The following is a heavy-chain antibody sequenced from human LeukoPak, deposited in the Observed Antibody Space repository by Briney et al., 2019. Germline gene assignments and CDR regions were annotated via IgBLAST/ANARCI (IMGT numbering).Heavy chain of an antibody. D-gene: IGHD3-10*01. Sequence: PSETLSLTCAVYGGSFSGYYWSWIRQPPGKGLEWIGEINHSGSTNYNPSLKSRVTISVDTSKNQFSLKLSSVTAADTAVYYCARGITMVRGVVNWFDPWGQGTLVTVSS. CDR2: INHSGST. J-gene: IGHJ5*02. V-gene: IGHV4-34*01. CDR1: GGSFSGYY. CDR3: ARGITMVRGVVNWFDP.